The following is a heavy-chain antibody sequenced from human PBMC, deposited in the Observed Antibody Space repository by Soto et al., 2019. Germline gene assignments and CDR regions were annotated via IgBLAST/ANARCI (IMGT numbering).Heavy chain of an antibody. CDR3: ARHVMTGPYNYYCSGLDV. CDR1: GGSITSSGYY. Sequence: QLQLRESGPGLVKPSETLSLTCSVPGGSITSSGYYWGWIRQPPGKGLEWIGNIYYSGSTYYNPSLKSRVTMSVDTSKNQFSLNLSSVTAADTAVYFCARHVMTGPYNYYCSGLDVWGQGTTVTVSS. CDR2: IYYSGST. J-gene: IGHJ6*02. V-gene: IGHV4-39*01. D-gene: IGHD3-9*01.